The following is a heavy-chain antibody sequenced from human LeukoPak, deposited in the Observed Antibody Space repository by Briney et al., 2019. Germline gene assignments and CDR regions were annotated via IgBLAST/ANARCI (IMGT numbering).Heavy chain of an antibody. CDR2: TYYRSKWYN. V-gene: IGHV6-1*01. J-gene: IGHJ6*03. CDR1: GDSVSSNSAA. Sequence: SQTLSLTCAISGDSVSSNSAAWNWIRQSPSRGLEWLGRTYYRSKWYNDYAVSVKSRITINPDTSKNQFSLKLSSVTAADTAVYYCARGRRGYSYGYVRRFYYYYYYMDVWGKATTVTVSS. CDR3: ARGRRGYSYGYVRRFYYYYYYMDV. D-gene: IGHD5-18*01.